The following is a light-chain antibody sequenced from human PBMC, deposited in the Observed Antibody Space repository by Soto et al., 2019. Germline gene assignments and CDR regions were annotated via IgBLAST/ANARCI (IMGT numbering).Light chain of an antibody. CDR3: QQHGSGAWT. J-gene: IGKJ1*01. Sequence: IVLTQSPGTLSLSPGERATLSCRASQSVSGSSLAWYQQRLGQAPRLLIYDASSRDTGIPDRVSGSGSGTDFTLNTSRLEPEDFAVYYCQQHGSGAWTFGQGTKVEVK. V-gene: IGKV3-20*01. CDR1: QSVSGSS. CDR2: DAS.